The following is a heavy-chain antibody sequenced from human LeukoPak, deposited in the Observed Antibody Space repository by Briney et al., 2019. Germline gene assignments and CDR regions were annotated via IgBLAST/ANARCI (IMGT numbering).Heavy chain of an antibody. CDR2: INHSGST. D-gene: IGHD2-15*01. CDR1: GGSFSGYY. CDR3: ARGREDIVVVVAASNYYYYGMDV. Sequence: SETLSLTCAVYGGSFSGYYWSWIRQPPGKGLEWIGEINHSGSTNYNPSLKSRVTISVDTSKNQFSLKLSSVTAADTAVYYCARGREDIVVVVAASNYYYYGMDVWGQGTTVTVSS. V-gene: IGHV4-34*01. J-gene: IGHJ6*02.